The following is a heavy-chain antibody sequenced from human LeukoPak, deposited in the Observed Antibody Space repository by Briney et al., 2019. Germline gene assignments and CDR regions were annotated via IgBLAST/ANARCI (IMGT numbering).Heavy chain of an antibody. J-gene: IGHJ6*03. CDR2: INGDGSTT. CDR1: EFTFSSDW. D-gene: IGHD3-10*01. CDR3: ARDFNYGSGSNYYYYMDV. Sequence: PGGSLRLSCVASEFTFSSDWMHWVRQAPGEGLVWVSVINGDGSTTLYADSGKGRFTISRDNAKNTLYLQMNSLRAEDTAVYYCARDFNYGSGSNYYYYMDVWGKGTTVTVSS. V-gene: IGHV3-74*03.